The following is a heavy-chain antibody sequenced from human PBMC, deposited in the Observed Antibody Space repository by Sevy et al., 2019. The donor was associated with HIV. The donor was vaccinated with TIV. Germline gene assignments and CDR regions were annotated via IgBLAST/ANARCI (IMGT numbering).Heavy chain of an antibody. V-gene: IGHV3-48*01. J-gene: IGHJ3*02. CDR1: GFTFSSYS. CDR2: ISSSSSTI. CDR3: ARDDLMITFGGVIVEAFDI. D-gene: IGHD3-16*02. Sequence: GGSLRLSCAASGFTFSSYSMNWVRQAPGKGLEWVSYISSSSSTIYYADSVKGGFTISRDNAKNSLYLQMNSLRAEDTAVYYCARDDLMITFGGVIVEAFDIWGQGTMVTVSS.